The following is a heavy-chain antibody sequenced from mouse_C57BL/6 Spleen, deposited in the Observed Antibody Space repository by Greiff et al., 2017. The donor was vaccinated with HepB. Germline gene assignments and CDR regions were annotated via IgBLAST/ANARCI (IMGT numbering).Heavy chain of an antibody. CDR3: ARGRLRRSYAMDY. Sequence: EVQLQQSGPELVKPGASVKISCKASGYTFTDYYMNWVKQSHGKSLEWIGDINPNNGGTSYNQKFKGKATLTVDKSSSTAYMELRSLTSEDSAVYYCARGRLRRSYAMDYWGQGTSVTVSS. CDR1: GYTFTDYY. V-gene: IGHV1-26*01. D-gene: IGHD2-4*01. J-gene: IGHJ4*01. CDR2: INPNNGGT.